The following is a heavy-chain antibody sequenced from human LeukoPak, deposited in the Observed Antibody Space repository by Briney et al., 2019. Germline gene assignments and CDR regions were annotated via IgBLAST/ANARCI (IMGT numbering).Heavy chain of an antibody. D-gene: IGHD2-8*01. CDR3: ARVLNYYYYYMDV. Sequence: PGGSLRLSCAASGFTFSSYAMHWVRQAPGKGLEYVSAISSNGGSTYYANSVKGRFTISRDNSKNTLYLQMGSLRAEDMAVYYCARVLNYYYYYMDVWGKGTTVTISS. CDR2: ISSNGGST. J-gene: IGHJ6*03. V-gene: IGHV3-64*01. CDR1: GFTFSSYA.